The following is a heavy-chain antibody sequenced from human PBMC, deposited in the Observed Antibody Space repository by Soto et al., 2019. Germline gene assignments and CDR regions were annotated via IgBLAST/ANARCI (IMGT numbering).Heavy chain of an antibody. V-gene: IGHV4-59*08. CDR3: ARSGASGHKLKNWFDP. Sequence: SETLSLTCTVSGVSISSYYWSWIRQPPGKGLEWIGYIYYSGSTNYNPSLKSRVTISVDTSKNQFSLKLSSVTAADTAVYYCARSGASGHKLKNWFDPWGQGTLVTVSS. D-gene: IGHD2-15*01. J-gene: IGHJ5*02. CDR2: IYYSGST. CDR1: GVSISSYY.